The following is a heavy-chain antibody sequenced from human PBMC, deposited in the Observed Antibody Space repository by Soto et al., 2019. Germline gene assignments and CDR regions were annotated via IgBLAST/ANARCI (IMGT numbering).Heavy chain of an antibody. V-gene: IGHV4-31*03. J-gene: IGHJ6*03. CDR1: GGSISSGGYY. D-gene: IGHD4-4*01. CDR2: IYYSGST. CDR3: SRDKRVTIFRGYYYYMDV. Sequence: PSETLSLTCTVSGGSISSGGYYWSWIRQHPGKGLEWIGYIYYSGSTYYNPSLKSRVTISVDTSKNHFSLKLSFVTAADTAVYYCSRDKRVTIFRGYYYYMDVWGKGTTVTVSS.